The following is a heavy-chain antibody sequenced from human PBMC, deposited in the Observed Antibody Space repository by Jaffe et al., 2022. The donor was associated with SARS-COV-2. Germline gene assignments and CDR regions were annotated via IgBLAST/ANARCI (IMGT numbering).Heavy chain of an antibody. CDR1: GFTFGDYA. J-gene: IGHJ6*02. V-gene: IGHV3-49*05. Sequence: EVQLVESGGGLVKPGRSLRLSCTASGFTFGDYAMSWFRQAPGKGLEWVGFIRSKAYGGTTEYAASVKGRFTISRDDSKSIAYLQMNSLKTEDTAVYYCTRDLVFGYSSGRIVTYGMDVWGQGTTVTVSS. D-gene: IGHD6-19*01. CDR2: IRSKAYGGTT. CDR3: TRDLVFGYSSGRIVTYGMDV.